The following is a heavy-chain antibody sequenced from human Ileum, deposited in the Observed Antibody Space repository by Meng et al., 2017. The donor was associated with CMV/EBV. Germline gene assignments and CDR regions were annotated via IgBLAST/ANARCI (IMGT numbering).Heavy chain of an antibody. V-gene: IGHV3-74*03. CDR2: INTDGSYV. Sequence: GGSLRLSCAASGFTFSSHWMHWVRQVPGKGLVSVSRINTDGSYVMYADSVKGRFTISRDNAKKTLYLQMNSLRAEDTAVYYCARDGNPVRYQLFNSYGMDVWGQGTTVTVSS. D-gene: IGHD2-2*01. CDR1: GFTFSSHW. CDR3: ARDGNPVRYQLFNSYGMDV. J-gene: IGHJ6*02.